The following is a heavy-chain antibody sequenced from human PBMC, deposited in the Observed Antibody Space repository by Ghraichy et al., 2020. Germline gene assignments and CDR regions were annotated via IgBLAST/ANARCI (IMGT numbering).Heavy chain of an antibody. J-gene: IGHJ6*02. Sequence: GESLNISCAASGFTFSGYNMHWVRQAPGKGLEWVAEISDAGSNQYYVDSVKGRFTISRDNSKSTLYLQMNNLRLEDTAVYYCARATREWLGRFYGVDVWGQGTTVIV. D-gene: IGHD6-19*01. CDR3: ARATREWLGRFYGVDV. V-gene: IGHV3-30-3*01. CDR1: GFTFSGYN. CDR2: ISDAGSNQ.